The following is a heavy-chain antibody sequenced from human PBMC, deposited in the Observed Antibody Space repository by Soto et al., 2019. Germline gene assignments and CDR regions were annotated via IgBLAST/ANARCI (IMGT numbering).Heavy chain of an antibody. CDR2: VIPVFGTA. Sequence: SVKASCKASGGTFVSYAISWVRQAPGQGLEWVGGVIPVFGTASYAQKFQGRVTITADESTSTAYMELSSRRSEDTAVHYCAGWSLEYCSRTSSYTRHGFDSWGQGTLVTVSS. CDR1: GGTFVSYA. J-gene: IGHJ5*01. D-gene: IGHD2-2*02. V-gene: IGHV1-69*13. CDR3: AGWSLEYCSRTSSYTRHGFDS.